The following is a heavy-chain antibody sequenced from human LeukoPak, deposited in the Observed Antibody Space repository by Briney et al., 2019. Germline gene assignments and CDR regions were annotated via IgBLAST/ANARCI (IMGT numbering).Heavy chain of an antibody. Sequence: PGGSLRLSCAASGFTFSDYYMSWIRQAPGKGLEGVSYISSSGSTIYYADSVKGRFTISRDNAKNSLYLQMNSLRAEDTAVYYCARRGYSKRSNWFDPWGQGTLVTVSS. CDR2: ISSSGSTI. D-gene: IGHD6-13*01. J-gene: IGHJ5*02. CDR1: GFTFSDYY. CDR3: ARRGYSKRSNWFDP. V-gene: IGHV3-11*01.